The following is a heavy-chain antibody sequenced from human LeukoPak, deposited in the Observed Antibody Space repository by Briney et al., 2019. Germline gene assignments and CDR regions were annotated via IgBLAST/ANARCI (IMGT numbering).Heavy chain of an antibody. CDR1: GFTFSSYW. Sequence: GGSLRLSCAASGFTFSSYWMSWVRQAPGKGLEWVANIKQDGSEKYYVDSVKGRFTISRDNAKNSLYLQMNSLRAEDTAVYYCAAEGIAAAGAKFFDYWGQGTLVTVSS. J-gene: IGHJ4*02. CDR2: IKQDGSEK. CDR3: AAEGIAAAGAKFFDY. D-gene: IGHD6-13*01. V-gene: IGHV3-7*01.